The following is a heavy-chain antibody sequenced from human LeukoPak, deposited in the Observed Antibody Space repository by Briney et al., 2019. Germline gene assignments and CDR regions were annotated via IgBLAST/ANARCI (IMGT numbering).Heavy chain of an antibody. Sequence: GASVKVSCKASGYTFTSYDINWVRQATGQGLEWMGFMNPNSGYTGYAQKFQGRVTLTRNTSTSTAYMELSSLRSEDTALYYCTRVPRELGACWGQEPLVTVSS. CDR2: MNPNSGYT. D-gene: IGHD3-16*01. J-gene: IGHJ4*02. CDR3: TRVPRELGAC. CDR1: GYTFTSYD. V-gene: IGHV1-8*02.